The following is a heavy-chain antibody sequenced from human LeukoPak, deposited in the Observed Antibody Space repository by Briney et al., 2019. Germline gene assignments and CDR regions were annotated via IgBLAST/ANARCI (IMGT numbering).Heavy chain of an antibody. J-gene: IGHJ4*02. D-gene: IGHD6-19*01. CDR1: GYTFTGYY. CDR2: INPNSGGT. Sequence: GASVKVSCKASGYTFTGYYMHWVRQAPGQGLEWMGWINPNSGGTNYAQKFQGRVTMTRDTSISTAYMELSRLRSDDTAVYYCARLSSGWYGFYFDYWGQGTLVTVSS. CDR3: ARLSSGWYGFYFDY. V-gene: IGHV1-2*02.